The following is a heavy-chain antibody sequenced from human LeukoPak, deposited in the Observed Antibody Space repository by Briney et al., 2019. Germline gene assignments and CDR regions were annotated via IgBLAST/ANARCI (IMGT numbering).Heavy chain of an antibody. D-gene: IGHD2-2*01. CDR3: AKRVSAAATGRAFDI. V-gene: IGHV3-23*01. CDR1: GFTFSRYG. Sequence: GGSLRLSCAASGFTFSRYGMHWVRQAPGKGLEWVSGISGGGDGTYYADSVKGRFTISRDNSKNTLYLQMNSLRAEDTAVYYCAKRVSAAATGRAFDIWGQGTMVTVSS. CDR2: ISGGGDGT. J-gene: IGHJ3*02.